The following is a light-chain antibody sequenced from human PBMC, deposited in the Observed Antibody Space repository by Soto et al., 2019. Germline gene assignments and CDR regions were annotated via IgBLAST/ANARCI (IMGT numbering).Light chain of an antibody. Sequence: QSVLTQPASVSGSPGQSITISCTGTSSDVGGYNYVSWYQQHPGKAPKLMIYDVSNRPSGVSNRFSGSKSGNTASLTISGFQAEDEADYYCNSYTSSSTYVFGTGTKVT. CDR2: DVS. CDR1: SSDVGGYNY. J-gene: IGLJ1*01. V-gene: IGLV2-14*01. CDR3: NSYTSSSTYV.